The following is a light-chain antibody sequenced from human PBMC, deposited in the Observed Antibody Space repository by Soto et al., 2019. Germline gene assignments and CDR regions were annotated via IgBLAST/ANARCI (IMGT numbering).Light chain of an antibody. V-gene: IGKV3-11*01. CDR2: DAS. CDR3: QVRDVWPA. Sequence: IVLTQSPGTLALSPGESDVLSCRASQSVSTSLAWYQHKPGQAPRLFIYDASKRAPGIPARFAGSWSGTDFTLTISSLEPEDIAVYYCQVRDVWPAFGQGTKV. J-gene: IGKJ1*01. CDR1: QSVSTS.